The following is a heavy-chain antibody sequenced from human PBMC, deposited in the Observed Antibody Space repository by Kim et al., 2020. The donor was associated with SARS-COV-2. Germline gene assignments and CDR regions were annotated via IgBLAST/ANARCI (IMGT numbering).Heavy chain of an antibody. Sequence: SLQSRVSTSVDTSKNQFSRRLSSVTAADTAVYYCARGDTILGVVINAFDIWGQGTMVTVSS. CDR3: ARGDTILGVVINAFDI. J-gene: IGHJ3*02. D-gene: IGHD3-3*01. V-gene: IGHV4-31*02.